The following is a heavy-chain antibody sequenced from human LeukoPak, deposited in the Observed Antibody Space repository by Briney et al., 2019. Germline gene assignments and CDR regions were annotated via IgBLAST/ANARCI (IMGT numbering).Heavy chain of an antibody. CDR2: IRYNGNNR. D-gene: IGHD1-1*01. Sequence: GGSLRLSWAASGLIFSSYGMHWVRQAPGKGLEWVAYIRYNGNNRYYADSVKGRFTISRDNSKNTLYLQMNSLRSEDTAVYYCAKGGSNNWSFDYWGQGALVTVSS. J-gene: IGHJ4*02. CDR3: AKGGSNNWSFDY. V-gene: IGHV3-30*02. CDR1: GLIFSSYG.